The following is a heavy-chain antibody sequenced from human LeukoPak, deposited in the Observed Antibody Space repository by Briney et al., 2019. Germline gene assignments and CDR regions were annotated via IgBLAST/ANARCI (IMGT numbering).Heavy chain of an antibody. CDR2: IYSGGST. Sequence: GGSLRLSCAASGFTFSSYNMNWVRQAPGKGLEWVSVIYSGGSTYYADSVKGRFTISRDNSKNTLYLQMNSLRAEDTAVYYCAREQLVQSGFYYYGMDVWGQGTTVAVSS. CDR3: AREQLVQSGFYYYGMDV. V-gene: IGHV3-66*01. CDR1: GFTFSSYN. D-gene: IGHD6-13*01. J-gene: IGHJ6*02.